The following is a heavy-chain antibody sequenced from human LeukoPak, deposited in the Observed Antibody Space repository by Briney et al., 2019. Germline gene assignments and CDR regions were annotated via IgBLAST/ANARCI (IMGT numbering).Heavy chain of an antibody. CDR2: ISSSGSTI. CDR3: ARGGQLSGFDY. CDR1: GFTFSSYE. D-gene: IGHD6-6*01. Sequence: GGSLRLSCAASGFTFSSYEMNWVRQAPGKGLEWVSYISSSGSTIYYADSVKGRFTISRDNAKNSLYLQINSLRAEDTAVYYCARGGQLSGFDYWGQGTLVTVSS. V-gene: IGHV3-48*03. J-gene: IGHJ4*02.